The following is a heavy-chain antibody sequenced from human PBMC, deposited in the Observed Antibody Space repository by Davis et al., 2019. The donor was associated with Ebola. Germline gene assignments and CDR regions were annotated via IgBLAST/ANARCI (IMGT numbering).Heavy chain of an antibody. CDR2: SNDYDGDT. V-gene: IGHV1-18*01. CDR3: ARDFRGDYVFDY. Sequence: ASVKVSCKASGYIFSSYGISWVRQAPGQGLEWMGYSNDYDGDTKYAQKFQGRVTMTTDTSTTIAYMELRSLRSDDTAVYYCARDFRGDYVFDYWGQGTLVTVSS. J-gene: IGHJ4*02. D-gene: IGHD4-17*01. CDR1: GYIFSSYG.